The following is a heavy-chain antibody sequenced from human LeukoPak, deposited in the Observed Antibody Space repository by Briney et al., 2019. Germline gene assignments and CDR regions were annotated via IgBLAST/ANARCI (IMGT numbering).Heavy chain of an antibody. Sequence: ASVKVSCKASGYTFTGYYMHWVRQAPGQGLEWMGWISAYNGNTNYAQKLQGRVTMTTDTSTSTAYMELRSLRSDDTAVYYCARGFRVAVAGFDYWGQGTLVTVSS. CDR3: ARGFRVAVAGFDY. V-gene: IGHV1-18*04. CDR1: GYTFTGYY. D-gene: IGHD6-19*01. J-gene: IGHJ4*02. CDR2: ISAYNGNT.